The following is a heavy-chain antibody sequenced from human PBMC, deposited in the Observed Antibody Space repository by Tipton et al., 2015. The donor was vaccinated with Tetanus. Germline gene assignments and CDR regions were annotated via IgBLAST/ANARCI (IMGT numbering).Heavy chain of an antibody. D-gene: IGHD2-2*01. Sequence: TLSLTCSLSGDSISSSTYYWGWIRQPPGKGLEWIGEINHSGGTNYNPSPKSRVTISIDTSKNQFSLKLNSVTAADTAVYYCARAGQRSTSWHYWFDPWGQGTLVTVSS. CDR1: GDSISSSTYY. V-gene: IGHV4-39*07. J-gene: IGHJ5*02. CDR2: INHSGGT. CDR3: ARAGQRSTSWHYWFDP.